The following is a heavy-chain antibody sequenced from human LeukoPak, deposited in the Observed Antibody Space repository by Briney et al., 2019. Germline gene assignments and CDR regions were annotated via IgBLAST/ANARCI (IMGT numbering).Heavy chain of an antibody. CDR2: ISGSGGST. CDR1: GFTVSSNY. CDR3: AKDATQGSGWYYFDY. J-gene: IGHJ4*02. D-gene: IGHD6-19*01. V-gene: IGHV3-23*01. Sequence: GGSLRLSCAASGFTVSSNYMSWVRQAPGNWLEWVSAISGSGGSTYYADSVKGRFTISRDNSKNTLYLQMNSLRAEDTAVYYCAKDATQGSGWYYFDYWGQGTLVTVSS.